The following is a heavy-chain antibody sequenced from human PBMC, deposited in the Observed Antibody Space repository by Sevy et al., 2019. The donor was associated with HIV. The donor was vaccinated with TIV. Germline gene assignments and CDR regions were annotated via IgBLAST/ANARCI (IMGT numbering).Heavy chain of an antibody. D-gene: IGHD2-21*01. V-gene: IGHV4-59*01. CDR1: GGSISSYY. J-gene: IGHJ5*02. CDR2: IYYSGST. Sequence: SEILSLTCTVSGGSISSYYWSWIRQPPGKGLEWIGYIYYSGSTNYNPSLKSRVTISVDTSKNQFSLKLSSVTAADTAVYYCARVGEGWFDPWGQGTLVTVSS. CDR3: ARVGEGWFDP.